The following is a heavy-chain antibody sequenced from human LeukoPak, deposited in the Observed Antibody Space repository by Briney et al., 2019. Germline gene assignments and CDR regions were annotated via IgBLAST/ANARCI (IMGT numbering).Heavy chain of an antibody. J-gene: IGHJ4*02. V-gene: IGHV4-59*01. Sequence: PSETLSLTCTVSGGSISSYYWSWIRQPPGKGLEWIGYIYYSGSTNYNPSLKSRVTISVDTSKNQFSLKLSSVTAADTAVYYCARRGYSSATDYWGQGTLVTVSS. CDR2: IYYSGST. CDR1: GGSISSYY. CDR3: ARRGYSSATDY. D-gene: IGHD5-18*01.